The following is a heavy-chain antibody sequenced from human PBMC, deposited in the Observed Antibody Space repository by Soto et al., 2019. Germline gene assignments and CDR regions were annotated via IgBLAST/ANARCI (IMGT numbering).Heavy chain of an antibody. J-gene: IGHJ3*02. CDR3: ARADQEMATAPAFDI. D-gene: IGHD5-12*01. CDR1: GGSISSYY. Sequence: SETLSLTCTVSGGSISSYYWSWIRQPPGKGLEWIGYIYYSGSTNYNPSLKSRVTISVDTSRNQFSLKLSSVTAADTAVYYCARADQEMATAPAFDIWGQGTMVTVSS. V-gene: IGHV4-59*01. CDR2: IYYSGST.